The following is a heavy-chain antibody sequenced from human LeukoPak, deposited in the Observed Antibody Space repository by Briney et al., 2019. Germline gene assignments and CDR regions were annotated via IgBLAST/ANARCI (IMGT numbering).Heavy chain of an antibody. D-gene: IGHD1-26*01. CDR2: INPNSGDT. CDR1: GYTFTVYY. V-gene: IGHV1-2*02. Sequence: ASVKVSCKASGYTFTVYYIHWVRQAPGQGLEWMGWINPNSGDTNFAQKFQGRVTMTRDTSISTAYMELSRLRSDDTAVYYCANVIAGVTTDYWGQGTLVTVSS. CDR3: ANVIAGVTTDY. J-gene: IGHJ4*02.